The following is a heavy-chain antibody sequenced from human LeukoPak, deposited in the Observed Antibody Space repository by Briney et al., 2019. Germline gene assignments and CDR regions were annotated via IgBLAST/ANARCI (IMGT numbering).Heavy chain of an antibody. D-gene: IGHD2-15*01. V-gene: IGHV3-20*04. CDR3: ARATQPGFDP. CDR2: INWNGGLI. Sequence: PGGSLRLSCVASGLNLDKYGMIWVRQAPGKGLEWVAAINWNGGLIDYADSVKGRFTISRDNAKNSLYLQMNSLRAEDTAVYYCARATQPGFDPWGQGTLVTVPS. CDR1: GLNLDKYG. J-gene: IGHJ5*02.